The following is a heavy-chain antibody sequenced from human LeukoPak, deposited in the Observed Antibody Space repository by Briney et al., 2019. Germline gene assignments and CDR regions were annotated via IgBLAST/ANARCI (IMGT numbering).Heavy chain of an antibody. V-gene: IGHV3-7*01. CDR3: AVLYSSSWAHDY. Sequence: GGSLRLSCAASGFAFSSYWLSWVRQAPGKGLEWVANIKQDGSERHYVDSMKGRFTISRDNAKNSLYLQMHSLRPEDTAVYYCAVLYSSSWAHDYWGQGTLVTVSS. J-gene: IGHJ4*02. CDR1: GFAFSSYW. CDR2: IKQDGSER. D-gene: IGHD6-13*01.